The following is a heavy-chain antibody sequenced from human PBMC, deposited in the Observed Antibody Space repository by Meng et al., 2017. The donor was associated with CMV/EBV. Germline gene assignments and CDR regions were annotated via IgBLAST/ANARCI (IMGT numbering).Heavy chain of an antibody. Sequence: GESLKISCAASGFTFSSYSMNWVRQAPGKGLDWVSSISSSSSYIYYADSVKGRFTISRDNAKNSLYLQMNSLRAEDTAVYYCAREGEAYCGGDCSSWGQGTLVTVSS. D-gene: IGHD2-21*01. J-gene: IGHJ4*02. CDR1: GFTFSSYS. CDR3: AREGEAYCGGDCSS. CDR2: ISSSSSYI. V-gene: IGHV3-21*01.